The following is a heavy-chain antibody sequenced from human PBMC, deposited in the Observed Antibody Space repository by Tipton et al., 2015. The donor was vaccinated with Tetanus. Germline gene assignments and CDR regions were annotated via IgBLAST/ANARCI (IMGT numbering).Heavy chain of an antibody. Sequence: TLSLTCTVSGGSVSGSSHYWSWIRQPPGKQLEWVGYIYHSGNTNYNPSLKSRVTISFGTSKNQFSLNLESVTPADTAVYYCARTTRRWLHPDYWGQGTLVTVSS. D-gene: IGHD5-24*01. CDR1: GGSVSGSSHY. CDR3: ARTTRRWLHPDY. V-gene: IGHV4-61*01. CDR2: IYHSGNT. J-gene: IGHJ4*02.